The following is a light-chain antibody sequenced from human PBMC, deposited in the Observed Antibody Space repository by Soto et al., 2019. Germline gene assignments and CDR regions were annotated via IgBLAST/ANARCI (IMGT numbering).Light chain of an antibody. CDR3: QQYNVGPGWT. Sequence: EIVMTQSPATLSVSPGESATLSCRASQNIRSHLAWYQLRPGQAPRLLIYASSTRATGIPARFSGSGSGTEFTLTISSLQSEDFALYFCQQYNVGPGWTFGQGTKVGVK. J-gene: IGKJ1*01. CDR2: ASS. V-gene: IGKV3-15*01. CDR1: QNIRSH.